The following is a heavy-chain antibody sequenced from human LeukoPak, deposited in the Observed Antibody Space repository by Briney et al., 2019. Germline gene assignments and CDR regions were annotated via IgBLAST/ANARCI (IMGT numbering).Heavy chain of an antibody. CDR2: ISGTGDTT. J-gene: IGHJ4*02. CDR3: AKALRVMYFYDSSGYYYTPFDY. V-gene: IGHV3-23*01. D-gene: IGHD3-22*01. CDR1: GFTFSSHA. Sequence: GGSLRLSCAASGFTFSSHAMSWVRQAPGKGLEWVSSISGTGDTTHYADSVKGRFTISRDSFETTLYLQMNSLRAEETAVYYCAKALRVMYFYDSSGYYYTPFDYWGQGTLVTVSS.